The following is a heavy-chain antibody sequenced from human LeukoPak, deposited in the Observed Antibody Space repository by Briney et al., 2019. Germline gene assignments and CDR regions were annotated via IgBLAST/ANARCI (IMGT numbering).Heavy chain of an antibody. J-gene: IGHJ4*02. CDR3: AKIGHSNPFDY. D-gene: IGHD6-13*01. V-gene: IGHV3-33*06. Sequence: GRSLRLSCAASGFTFSSYGMHWVCQAPGKGLEWVAVIWYDGSNKYYADSVKGRFTISRDNSKNTLYLQMNSLRAQDTAVYYCAKIGHSNPFDYWGQGTLVTVSS. CDR2: IWYDGSNK. CDR1: GFTFSSYG.